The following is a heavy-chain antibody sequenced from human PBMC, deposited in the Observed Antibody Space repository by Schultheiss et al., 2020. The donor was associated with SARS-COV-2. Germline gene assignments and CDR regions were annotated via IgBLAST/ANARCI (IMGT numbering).Heavy chain of an antibody. J-gene: IGHJ4*02. D-gene: IGHD4-17*01. Sequence: SETLSLTCTVSGGSISSYYWSWIRQPPGKGLEWIGYIYYSGSTNYNPSLKSRVTISVDTSKNQFSLKLSSVTAADTAVYYCAREMTTVTTGALFDYWGQGTLVTVSS. V-gene: IGHV4-59*12. CDR3: AREMTTVTTGALFDY. CDR2: IYYSGST. CDR1: GGSISSYY.